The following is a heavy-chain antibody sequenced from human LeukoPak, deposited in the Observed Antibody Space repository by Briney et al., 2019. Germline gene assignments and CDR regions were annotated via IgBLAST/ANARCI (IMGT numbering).Heavy chain of an antibody. J-gene: IGHJ5*02. CDR2: IKQDGSEK. Sequence: GGSLRLSCAASGFTFSSYWMSWVREAPGKGLEWVANIKQDGSEKYYVDSVKGRFTISRDNAKNSLYLQMNSLRAEDTAVYYCARGVLAILAAAGTGWFDPWGQGTLVTVSS. V-gene: IGHV3-7*03. D-gene: IGHD6-13*01. CDR1: GFTFSSYW. CDR3: ARGVLAILAAAGTGWFDP.